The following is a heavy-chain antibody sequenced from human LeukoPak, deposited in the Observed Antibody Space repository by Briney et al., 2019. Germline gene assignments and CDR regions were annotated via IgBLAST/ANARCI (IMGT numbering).Heavy chain of an antibody. CDR3: AGAVAGTVRFDY. Sequence: GGSLRLSCAASGFTFSSYWMSWVRQAPGKGLEWVAFIRYDGSNKYYADSVKGRFTISRDNSKNTLYLQMNSLRAEDTAVYYCAGAVAGTVRFDYWGQGTLVTVSS. J-gene: IGHJ4*02. D-gene: IGHD6-19*01. V-gene: IGHV3-30*02. CDR2: IRYDGSNK. CDR1: GFTFSSYW.